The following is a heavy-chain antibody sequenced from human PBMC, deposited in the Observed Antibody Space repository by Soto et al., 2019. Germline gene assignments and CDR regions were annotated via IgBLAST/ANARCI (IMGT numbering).Heavy chain of an antibody. CDR2: IYHSGST. Sequence: SETLYIARAVSGGSISISNWWSCVGQPPGKGLEWIGEIYHSGSTNYNPSPKSRVTISVDKSKNQFSLKLSSVTAADTAVYYCARGWEAVAGNYFDFWGQGTLVTVSS. CDR1: GGSISISNW. V-gene: IGHV4-4*02. D-gene: IGHD6-19*01. CDR3: ARGWEAVAGNYFDF. J-gene: IGHJ4*02.